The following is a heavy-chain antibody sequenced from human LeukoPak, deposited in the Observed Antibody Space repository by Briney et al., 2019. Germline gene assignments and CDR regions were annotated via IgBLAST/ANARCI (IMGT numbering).Heavy chain of an antibody. Sequence: GGSLRLSCAASGHSFSSFWIYWVRQVPGKGLVYVSRVNNEGTGRTYADSVKGRFTISRDNAKNTVYLQMNSLRDEDTAVYYCARGGPNHAFDIWGQGTMVTVSA. J-gene: IGHJ3*02. CDR1: GHSFSSFW. CDR2: VNNEGTGR. CDR3: ARGGPNHAFDI. V-gene: IGHV3-74*01. D-gene: IGHD1-14*01.